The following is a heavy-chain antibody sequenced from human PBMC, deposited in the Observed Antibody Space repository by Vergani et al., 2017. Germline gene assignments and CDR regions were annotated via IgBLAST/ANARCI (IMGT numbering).Heavy chain of an antibody. CDR1: GFTFSSYS. D-gene: IGHD2-2*01. CDR3: LVVVPPPGFGP. Sequence: VQLVESGGGLVKPGGSLRLSCAASGFTFSSYSMNWVRQAPGKGLEWVAVIWYDGSNKYYADSVKGRFTISRDNSKNTLYLQMNSLRAEDTAVYYCLVVVPPPGFGPWGQGTLVTVSS. J-gene: IGHJ5*02. V-gene: IGHV3-33*08. CDR2: IWYDGSNK.